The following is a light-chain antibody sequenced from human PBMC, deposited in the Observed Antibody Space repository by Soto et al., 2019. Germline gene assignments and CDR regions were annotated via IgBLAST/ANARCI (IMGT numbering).Light chain of an antibody. Sequence: EIVLTQSPGTLSLSPGKRATHSCRASQTVGRDYLGWYQQKTGQAPRLLIYDASNRATGIPDRFSGSGSGTDFTFTISRLEPEDFALYFCHQYAFSPLTFGGGTKV. V-gene: IGKV3-20*01. J-gene: IGKJ4*01. CDR2: DAS. CDR1: QTVGRDY. CDR3: HQYAFSPLT.